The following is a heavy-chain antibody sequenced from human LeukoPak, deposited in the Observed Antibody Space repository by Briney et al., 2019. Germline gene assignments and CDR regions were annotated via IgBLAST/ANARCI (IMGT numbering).Heavy chain of an antibody. CDR3: ASQRYSSSGRFDY. J-gene: IGHJ4*02. V-gene: IGHV4-39*01. CDR1: GGSISSSGYY. D-gene: IGHD6-13*01. CDR2: VYYSGST. Sequence: SETLSLTCTVSGGSISSSGYYWAWIRQPPGKGLEWIGSVYYSGSTYYNPSLRSRVTISVDTYKNKFSLKLSSVTAADTAVYYCASQRYSSSGRFDYWGQGTLVTVSS.